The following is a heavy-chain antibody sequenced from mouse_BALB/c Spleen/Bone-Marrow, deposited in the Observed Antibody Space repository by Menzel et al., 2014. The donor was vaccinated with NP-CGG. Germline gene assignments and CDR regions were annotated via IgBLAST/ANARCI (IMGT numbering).Heavy chain of an antibody. D-gene: IGHD2-4*01. V-gene: IGHV2-6-7*01. J-gene: IGHJ4*01. CDR2: IWGDGST. CDR1: GFSLTGYG. CDR3: ARDSLLITRALDY. Sequence: QVQLKESGPGLVAPSQSLSITCTVSGFSLTGYGVSWVRQPPGKGLEWLGMIWGDGSTDYNSALKSRLSISKDNSKSQVFLKMNSLQPDDTARYYYARDSLLITRALDYWGQGTSVTVSS.